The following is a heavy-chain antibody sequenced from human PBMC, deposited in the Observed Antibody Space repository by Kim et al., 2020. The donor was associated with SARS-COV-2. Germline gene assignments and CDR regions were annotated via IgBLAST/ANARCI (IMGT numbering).Heavy chain of an antibody. CDR2: INAGNGNT. D-gene: IGHD5-12*01. J-gene: IGHJ4*02. CDR1: GYTFTSYA. Sequence: ASVKVSCKASGYTFTSYAMHWVRQAPGQRLEWMGWINAGNGNTKYSQKFQGRVTITRDTSASTAYMELSSLRSEDTAVYYCARGPKSIYSGYDFSGWGQDYWGQGTLVTVSS. V-gene: IGHV1-3*01. CDR3: ARGPKSIYSGYDFSGWGQDY.